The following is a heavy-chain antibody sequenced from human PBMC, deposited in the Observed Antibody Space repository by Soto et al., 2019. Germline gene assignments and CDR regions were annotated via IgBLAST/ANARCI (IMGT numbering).Heavy chain of an antibody. CDR2: FSGSGGNI. CDR3: AKDPPWTVGPLAMDV. Sequence: EVQLLESGGGLVQPGGSLRLSCVASGFTFSTHAMSWVRQAPGKGLEWVSTFSGSGGNIYYAESVKGRLTISRDDSKNTLYLQMNRLRVEETAVYYCAKDPPWTVGPLAMDVWGQGTTVTVSS. D-gene: IGHD5-12*01. J-gene: IGHJ6*02. CDR1: GFTFSTHA. V-gene: IGHV3-23*01.